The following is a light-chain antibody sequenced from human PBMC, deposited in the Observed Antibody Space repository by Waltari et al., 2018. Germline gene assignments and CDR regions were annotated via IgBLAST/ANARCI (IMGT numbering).Light chain of an antibody. CDR2: DTD. V-gene: IGLV7-46*01. CDR3: LLSFYDIRA. CDR1: TGAVTSTHH. J-gene: IGLJ3*02. Sequence: QAEVTQEPSLTVSPGGTVPLTCGSSTGAVTSTHHPYWFLQKPGQVPRTLIYDTDNKHSWTPVRFSGSLLGGKAALTLSGAQPEDEAVYYCLLSFYDIRAFGGGTKLTVL.